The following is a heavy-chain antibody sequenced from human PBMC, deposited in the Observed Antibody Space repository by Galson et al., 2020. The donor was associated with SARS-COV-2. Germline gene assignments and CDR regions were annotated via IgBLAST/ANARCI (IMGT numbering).Heavy chain of an antibody. CDR1: GFTFSSYA. Sequence: GESLKISCAASGFTFSSYAMHWVRQAPGKGLEWVAVISYDGSNKYYADSVKGRFTISRDNSKNTLYLQMNSLRAEDTAVYYCAREVIAVAGSNWFDPWGQGTLVTVSS. V-gene: IGHV3-30*01. CDR3: AREVIAVAGSNWFDP. J-gene: IGHJ5*02. CDR2: ISYDGSNK. D-gene: IGHD6-19*01.